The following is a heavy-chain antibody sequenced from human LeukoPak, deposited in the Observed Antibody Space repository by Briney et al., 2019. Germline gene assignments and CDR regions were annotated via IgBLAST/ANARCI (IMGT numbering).Heavy chain of an antibody. D-gene: IGHD3-10*01. V-gene: IGHV4-39*01. CDR1: GVSISSSYSY. J-gene: IGHJ4*02. Sequence: SETLCLTCTVSGVSISSSYSYWGWIRQHPGMGLEWIGSIYYTGNTYYNASLKSQVSISIDASKNQFSLKLTSVTAADTSVYYCAGQTGSGLFNLPGGQGTLVTVSS. CDR2: IYYTGNT. CDR3: AGQTGSGLFNLP.